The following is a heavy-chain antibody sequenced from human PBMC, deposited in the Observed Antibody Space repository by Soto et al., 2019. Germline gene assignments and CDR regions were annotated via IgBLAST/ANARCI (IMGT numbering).Heavy chain of an antibody. V-gene: IGHV3-53*04. CDR2: IFTGGST. CDR1: GFTVSSNY. CDR3: ARDRQSSGWLDAFGI. J-gene: IGHJ3*02. D-gene: IGHD6-19*01. Sequence: EVQLVESGGGLVQPGGSLRLSCAASGFTVSSNYMSWVRQAPGKGLEWVSVIFTGGSTYYADSVKGRFTISRHSSMNTVYLQMDSLRAEDTAVYYCARDRQSSGWLDAFGIWCQGTMVTVSS.